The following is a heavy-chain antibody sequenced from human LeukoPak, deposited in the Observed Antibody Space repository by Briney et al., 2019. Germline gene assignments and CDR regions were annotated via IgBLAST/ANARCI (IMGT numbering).Heavy chain of an antibody. CDR1: GYTFTGYY. V-gene: IGHV1-2*06. CDR2: INPNSGGT. D-gene: IGHD4-17*01. J-gene: IGHJ5*02. Sequence: ASVKVSCKASGYTFTGYYMHWVRQAPGQGLEWMGRINPNSGGTNYAQKFRGRVTMTRDTSISTAYMELSRLRSDDTAVYYCARDLMDVITTVTTPWFDPWGQGTLVTVSS. CDR3: ARDLMDVITTVTTPWFDP.